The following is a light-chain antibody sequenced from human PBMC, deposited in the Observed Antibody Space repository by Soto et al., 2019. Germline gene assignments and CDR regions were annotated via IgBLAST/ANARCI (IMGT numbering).Light chain of an antibody. CDR3: AAWDGSLSAWM. Sequence: VLTQAPSASGTPGQRVAISCSGSSSNIGSNTVNWYQHLPGTAPKLLIYNNNQRPSGVPDRFSGSRSGTSASLAISGLLSDDEADYFCAAWDGSLSAWMFGGGTKLTVL. J-gene: IGLJ3*02. CDR2: NNN. V-gene: IGLV1-44*01. CDR1: SSNIGSNT.